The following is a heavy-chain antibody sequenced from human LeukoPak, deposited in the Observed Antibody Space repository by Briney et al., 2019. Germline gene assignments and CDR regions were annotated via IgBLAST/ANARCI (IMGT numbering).Heavy chain of an antibody. D-gene: IGHD5-12*01. Sequence: SVKVSCKASGGTFSSYAISWVRQAPGQGLEWMGGIIPILGTANYAQKFQGRVTITTDESTSTAYMELSSLRSEDTAVYYCASEGLDSGYDQLGGPFDPWGQGTLVTVSS. CDR3: ASEGLDSGYDQLGGPFDP. CDR2: IIPILGTA. J-gene: IGHJ5*02. CDR1: GGTFSSYA. V-gene: IGHV1-69*05.